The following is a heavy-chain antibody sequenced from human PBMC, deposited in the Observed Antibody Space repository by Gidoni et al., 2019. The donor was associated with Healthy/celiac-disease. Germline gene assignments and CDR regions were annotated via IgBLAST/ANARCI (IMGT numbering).Heavy chain of an antibody. D-gene: IGHD6-13*01. CDR1: GFTFSSYG. CDR2: ISYDGSNK. J-gene: IGHJ3*02. V-gene: IGHV3-30*18. Sequence: QVQLVESGGGVVQPGRSLRLSCAASGFTFSSYGMHWVRQAPGKGLEWVAVISYDGSNKYYADSVKGRFTISRDNSKNTLYLQMNSLRAEDTAVYYCAKDYSSSWYGAFDIWGQGTMVTVSS. CDR3: AKDYSSSWYGAFDI.